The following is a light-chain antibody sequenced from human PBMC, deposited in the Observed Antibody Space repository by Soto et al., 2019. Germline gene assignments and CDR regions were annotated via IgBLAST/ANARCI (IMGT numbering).Light chain of an antibody. CDR3: SSYSAGSTRVV. CDR2: DVA. CDR1: SSDIGIYNF. J-gene: IGLJ3*02. Sequence: QSALTQPASVSGSPGQSIAISCTGTSSDIGIYNFVSWYQQLPGGAPKLIIYDVANRPSGVSNRFSGSKSANTASLTISGLQAEDEGDYYCSSYSAGSTRVVFGGGTKVTVL. V-gene: IGLV2-14*03.